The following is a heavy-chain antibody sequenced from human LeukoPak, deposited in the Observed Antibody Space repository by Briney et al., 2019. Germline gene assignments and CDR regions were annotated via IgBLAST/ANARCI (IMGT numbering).Heavy chain of an antibody. CDR3: ARVPVLLTMGGDY. D-gene: IGHD2/OR15-2a*01. V-gene: IGHV3-21*01. J-gene: IGHJ4*02. CDR1: GFTFSSYS. CDR2: ISSSSNYI. Sequence: GGSLRLSCAASGFTFSSYSMNWVRQAPGKGLEWVPAISSSSNYIYYADSVKGRFTISRDNAKNSLFLQMNSLRAEDTAVYYCARVPVLLTMGGDYWGQGTLVTVSS.